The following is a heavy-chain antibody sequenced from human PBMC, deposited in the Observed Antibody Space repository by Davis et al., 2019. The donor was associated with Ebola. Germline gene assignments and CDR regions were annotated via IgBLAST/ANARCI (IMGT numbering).Heavy chain of an antibody. D-gene: IGHD3-3*01. CDR3: ARVGIEGFWSSYLGYGL. J-gene: IGHJ6*02. Sequence: GESLKISCTASGFTFGDYAMSWFRQAPGKGLEWVSVIYSGGSTYYADSVKGRFTISRDNSKNTLYLQMNSLRAEDTAVYYCARVGIEGFWSSYLGYGLWGQGATVTVSS. CDR2: IYSGGST. CDR1: GFTFGDYA. V-gene: IGHV3-66*01.